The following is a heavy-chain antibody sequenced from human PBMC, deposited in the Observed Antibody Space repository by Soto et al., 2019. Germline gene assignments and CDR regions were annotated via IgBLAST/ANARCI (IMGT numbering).Heavy chain of an antibody. J-gene: IGHJ6*02. CDR1: GGTFSSYA. D-gene: IGHD2-2*02. CDR2: IIPIFVTA. CDR3: ARERRGYCSSTSCYTGPYYYYYGMDV. Sequence: QVQLVQSGAEVKKPGSSVKVSCKASGGTFSSYAISWVRQAPGQGLEWMGGIIPIFVTANYAQKFQGRVTITADERTSKAYMELSILRSEDTAVYYCARERRGYCSSTSCYTGPYYYYYGMDVWGQGTTVTVSS. V-gene: IGHV1-69*01.